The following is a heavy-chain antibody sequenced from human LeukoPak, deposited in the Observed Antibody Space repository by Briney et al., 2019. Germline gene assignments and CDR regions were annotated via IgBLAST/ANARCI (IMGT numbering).Heavy chain of an antibody. CDR2: FDPEDGET. J-gene: IGHJ4*02. CDR3: AIPGGSSRDFDY. D-gene: IGHD6-13*01. V-gene: IGHV1-24*01. Sequence: GASVKGSCKVSGYTLTELSMHWVRQAPGKGLEWMGGFDPEDGETIYAQKFQGRVTMTEDTSTDTAYMELSSLRSEDTAVYYCAIPGGSSRDFDYWGQGTLVTVSS. CDR1: GYTLTELS.